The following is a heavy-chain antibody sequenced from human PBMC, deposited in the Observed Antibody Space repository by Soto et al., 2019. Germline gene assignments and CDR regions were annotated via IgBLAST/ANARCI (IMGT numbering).Heavy chain of an antibody. Sequence: RRLSCAASGFTVSSNYMSWVRQAPGKGLEWVSLIYSGGSTFYADSVKGRFTISRDNSKNTLFLQMNSLRAEDTAVYFCATYTSLDYWGQGTLVTVSS. D-gene: IGHD2-2*02. CDR2: IYSGGST. CDR1: GFTVSSNY. CDR3: ATYTSLDY. J-gene: IGHJ4*02. V-gene: IGHV3-53*01.